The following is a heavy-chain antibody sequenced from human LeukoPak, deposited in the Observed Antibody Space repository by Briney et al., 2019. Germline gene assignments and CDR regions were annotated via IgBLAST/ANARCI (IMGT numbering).Heavy chain of an antibody. J-gene: IGHJ4*02. CDR1: GFTFSSYS. D-gene: IGHD3-22*01. Sequence: GGSLRLSCAASGFTFSSYSMNWVRQAPGKGLEWVSYISSSSSYIYYADSVKGRFTISRDNAKNSLYLQMNSLRAEDTAVYYCAREWGDYYDSSGYPLPDYWGQGTLVTVSS. V-gene: IGHV3-21*05. CDR3: AREWGDYYDSSGYPLPDY. CDR2: ISSSSSYI.